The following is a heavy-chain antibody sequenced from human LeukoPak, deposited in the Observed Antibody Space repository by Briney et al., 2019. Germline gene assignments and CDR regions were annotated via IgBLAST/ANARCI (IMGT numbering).Heavy chain of an antibody. CDR2: ISYDGSNK. CDR1: GFTFSSYA. J-gene: IGHJ4*02. CDR3: AREGRIY. V-gene: IGHV3-30*04. Sequence: GGSLRLSCAASGFTFSSYAMHWGRQAPGKWREGVAVISYDGSNKYYADSVKGRFPLSRDNSKNTLYLQMNSLRAEDTAVYYCAREGRIYWGQGTLVTVSS.